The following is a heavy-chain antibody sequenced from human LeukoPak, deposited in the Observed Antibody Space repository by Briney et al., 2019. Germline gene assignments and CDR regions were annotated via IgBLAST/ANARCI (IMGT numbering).Heavy chain of an antibody. CDR1: GYTFTSYD. CDR3: ARHLYGDPHSRKIGFDY. J-gene: IGHJ4*02. V-gene: IGHV1-8*03. CDR2: MNPNSGNT. D-gene: IGHD4-17*01. Sequence: ASVKVSCKASGYTFTSYDINWVRQATGQGLEWMGWMNPNSGNTGYAQKFQGRVTITRNTSISTAYMELSSLRSEDTAVYYCARHLYGDPHSRKIGFDYWGQGTLVTVSS.